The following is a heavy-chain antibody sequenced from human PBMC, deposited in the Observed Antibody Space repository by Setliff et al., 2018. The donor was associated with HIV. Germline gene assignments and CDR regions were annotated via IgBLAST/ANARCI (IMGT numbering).Heavy chain of an antibody. CDR3: ARVSTDYVWGSFLSSGPYYFDF. J-gene: IGHJ4*02. V-gene: IGHV4-61*09. CDR2: ISTSGTT. CDR1: TDSYNNRGLY. D-gene: IGHD3-16*01. Sequence: PSETLSLTCTVSTDSYNNRGLYWSWIRQPAGMRLEWIGHISTSGTTNYNPSLKSRVTISADTSKSQFSLKLTSVTAADTAAYFCARVSTDYVWGSFLSSGPYYFDFWGQGALVTVSS.